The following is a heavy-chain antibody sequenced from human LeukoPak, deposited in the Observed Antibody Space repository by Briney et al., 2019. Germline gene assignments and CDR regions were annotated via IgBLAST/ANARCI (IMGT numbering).Heavy chain of an antibody. CDR3: ARDSWPEVARFDY. Sequence: SETLSLTCTVSGGSISSGYYYWSWIRQPPGKGLEWIGYIYYSGSTYYNPSLKSRVTISVDTSKNQFSLKLSSVTAADTAVYYCARDSWPEVARFDYWGQGTLVAVSS. J-gene: IGHJ4*02. V-gene: IGHV4-30-4*08. CDR2: IYYSGST. CDR1: GGSISSGYYY. D-gene: IGHD1-14*01.